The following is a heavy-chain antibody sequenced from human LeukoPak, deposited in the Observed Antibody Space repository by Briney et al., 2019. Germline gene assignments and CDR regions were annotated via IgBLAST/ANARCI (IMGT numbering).Heavy chain of an antibody. CDR3: ANSGYDSDYYYYYGMDV. Sequence: ASVKVSCKASGYTFTSYGISWVRQAPGQGLEWMGGIIPIFGTANYAQKFQGRVTITADESTSTAYMELSSLRSEDTAVYYCANSGYDSDYYYYYGMDVWGQGTTVTVSS. V-gene: IGHV1-69*13. J-gene: IGHJ6*02. D-gene: IGHD5-12*01. CDR1: GYTFTSYG. CDR2: IIPIFGTA.